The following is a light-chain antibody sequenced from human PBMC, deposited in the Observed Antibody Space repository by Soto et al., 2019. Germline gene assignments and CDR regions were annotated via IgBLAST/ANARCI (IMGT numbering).Light chain of an antibody. Sequence: EIVLTQSPGTLSLSPGERATLSCRASQSVSSNYLAWYQQKPGQAPRLLIYGAVNRATGIPDRFSGSGSGTHFTLTINRLDPEDFAVYYCHQYGTSRLTFGQGTKVEIK. CDR2: GAV. V-gene: IGKV3-20*01. CDR1: QSVSSNY. CDR3: HQYGTSRLT. J-gene: IGKJ1*01.